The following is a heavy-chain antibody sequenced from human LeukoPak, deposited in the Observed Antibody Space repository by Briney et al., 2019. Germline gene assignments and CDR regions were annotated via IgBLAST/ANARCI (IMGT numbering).Heavy chain of an antibody. Sequence: PSETLSLTCTVSGGSISSYYWSWIRQPPGKGLEWIGYIYYSGSTNYNPSLKSRVTISVDTSKNQFSLKLSSVTAADTAVYYCARLYGSGSDFDFWGQGTMVTVSS. CDR3: ARLYGSGSDFDF. J-gene: IGHJ3*01. CDR1: GGSISSYY. CDR2: IYYSGST. V-gene: IGHV4-59*08. D-gene: IGHD3-10*01.